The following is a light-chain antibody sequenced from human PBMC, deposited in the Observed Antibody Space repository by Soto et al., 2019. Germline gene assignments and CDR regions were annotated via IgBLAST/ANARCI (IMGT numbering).Light chain of an antibody. J-gene: IGLJ2*01. CDR3: SSDTSTSAVL. V-gene: IGLV1-40*01. Sequence: QSVLTQPPSVSGAPGQRVTLSCTGNSSNLGAGYDVHWYQQLPGAAPKLVIFGNRNRPSGVPERFSGSKSGNTASLTISGLQAEDEADYYCSSDTSTSAVLFGGGTKLTVL. CDR1: SSNLGAGYD. CDR2: GNR.